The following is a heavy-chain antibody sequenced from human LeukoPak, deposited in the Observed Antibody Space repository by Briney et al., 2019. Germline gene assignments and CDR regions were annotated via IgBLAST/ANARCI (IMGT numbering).Heavy chain of an antibody. CDR1: GFALSRHD. V-gene: IGHV3-23*01. J-gene: IGHJ4*02. CDR3: AKDARRSSGWFFFDH. CDR2: ISDSGDRT. D-gene: IGHD6-19*01. Sequence: GGSLRLSCAASGFALSRHDMGWVRQAPGKGLEWVSGISDSGDRTYYADSVKGRFTISRDNSKNTLYLQMNSLRVEDTAVYYCAKDARRSSGWFFFDHWGQGTLVTVSS.